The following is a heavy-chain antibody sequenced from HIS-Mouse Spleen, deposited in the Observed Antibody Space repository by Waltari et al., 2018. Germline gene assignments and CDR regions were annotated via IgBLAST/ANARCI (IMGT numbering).Heavy chain of an antibody. CDR3: ATIAAAGTGQRRGFDY. D-gene: IGHD6-13*01. J-gene: IGHJ4*02. CDR2: IYYSGST. V-gene: IGHV4-31*03. CDR1: GGSISSGGYY. Sequence: QVQLQESGPGLVKPSQTLSLTCTVSGGSISSGGYYWSWIRQHPGKGLEWIGYIYYSGSTYYNPSLKSRVTISVDTSKNQFSLKLSSVTAADTAVYYCATIAAAGTGQRRGFDYWGQGTLVTVSS.